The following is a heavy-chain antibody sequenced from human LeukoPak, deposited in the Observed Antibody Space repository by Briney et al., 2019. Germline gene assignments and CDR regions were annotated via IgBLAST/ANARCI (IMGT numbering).Heavy chain of an antibody. CDR1: GDSVSSNSAA. J-gene: IGHJ6*02. CDR2: TYYRSKWYN. CDR3: ARGIAVAGIVSDYYYYGMDV. D-gene: IGHD6-19*01. Sequence: SQTLSLTCAISGDSVSSNSAAWNWIRQSPSRGLEWLGRTYYRSKWYNDYAVSVKSRITINPDTSKNQFSLKLSSVTAADTAVYYCARGIAVAGIVSDYYYYGMDVWGQGTTVTVSS. V-gene: IGHV6-1*01.